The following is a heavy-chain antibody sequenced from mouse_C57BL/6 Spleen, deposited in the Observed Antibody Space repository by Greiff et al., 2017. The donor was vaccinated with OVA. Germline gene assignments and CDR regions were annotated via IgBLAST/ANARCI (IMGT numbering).Heavy chain of an antibody. CDR2: IYPGDGDT. J-gene: IGHJ4*01. D-gene: IGHD4-1*01. V-gene: IGHV1-82*01. Sequence: QVQLQQSGPELVKPGASVKISCKASGYAFSSSWMNWVKQRPGKGLEWIGRIYPGDGDTNYNGKFKGKATLTADKSSSTAYMQLSSLTSEDSAVYFCARANHTYYYAMDYWGQGTSVTVSS. CDR1: GYAFSSSW. CDR3: ARANHTYYYAMDY.